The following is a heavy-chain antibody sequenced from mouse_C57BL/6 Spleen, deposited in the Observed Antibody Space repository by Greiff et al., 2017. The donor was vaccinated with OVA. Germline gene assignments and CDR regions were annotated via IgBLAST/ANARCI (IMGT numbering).Heavy chain of an antibody. CDR3: AREGLLRDYFDY. Sequence: QVQLQQPGTELVKPGASVKLSCKASGYTFTSYWMHWVKQRPGQGLEWIGNINPSNGGTNYNEKFKSKATLTVDKSSSTAYMQLSSLTSEDSAVYDCAREGLLRDYFDYWGQGTTLTVSS. J-gene: IGHJ2*01. CDR1: GYTFTSYW. D-gene: IGHD1-1*01. V-gene: IGHV1-53*01. CDR2: INPSNGGT.